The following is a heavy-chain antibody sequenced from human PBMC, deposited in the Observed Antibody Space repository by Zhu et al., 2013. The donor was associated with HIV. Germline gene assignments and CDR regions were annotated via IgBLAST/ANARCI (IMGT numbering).Heavy chain of an antibody. Sequence: QVQLVQSGAEVKKPGSSVKVSCKASGGTFSSYAISWVRQAPGQGLEWMGGIIPIFGTANYAQKFQGRVTITADESTSTAYMERSSLRSEDTAMYYCAISYSSSWYGTHYYGMDVWGQGTTVTVSS. J-gene: IGHJ6*02. CDR2: IIPIFGTA. D-gene: IGHD6-13*01. CDR1: GGTFSSYA. CDR3: AISYSSSWYGTHYYGMDV. V-gene: IGHV1-69*01.